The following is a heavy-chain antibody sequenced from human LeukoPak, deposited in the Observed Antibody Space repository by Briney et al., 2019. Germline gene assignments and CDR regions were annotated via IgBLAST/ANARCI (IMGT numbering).Heavy chain of an antibody. CDR3: ARDSSAFGGSDY. CDR2: IKQDGSEK. Sequence: GGSLRLSCAASGFTFSDYWMSWVRQAPGKGLEWVANIKQDGSEKYYVDSVKGRFTISRDNAKNSLYLQMNSLRAEDTAVYYCARDSSAFGGSDYWGQGTLVTVSS. J-gene: IGHJ4*02. CDR1: GFTFSDYW. V-gene: IGHV3-7*04. D-gene: IGHD3-22*01.